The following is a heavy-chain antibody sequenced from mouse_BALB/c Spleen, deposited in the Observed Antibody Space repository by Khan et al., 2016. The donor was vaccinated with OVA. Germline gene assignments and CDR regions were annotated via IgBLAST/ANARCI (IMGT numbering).Heavy chain of an antibody. D-gene: IGHD2-12*01. J-gene: IGHJ2*01. V-gene: IGHV1S134*01. Sequence: VQLQQPGAELGRPGSSVKLSCKTSGFTFTSYGIKWVKQRPGQGLEWIGYIYPGNGDTVYNEKFQGKATLTSDTSASTAYMQFRSLTSEDSAIYFCAAAYYKNYFDYWGQGTTLTVSS. CDR1: GFTFTSYG. CDR2: IYPGNGDT. CDR3: AAAYYKNYFDY.